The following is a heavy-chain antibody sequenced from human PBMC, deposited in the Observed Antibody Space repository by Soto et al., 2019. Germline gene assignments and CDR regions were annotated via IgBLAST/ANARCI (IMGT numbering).Heavy chain of an antibody. CDR2: IYYNGST. D-gene: IGHD3-22*01. Sequence: SETLSLTCTVSGGSISSYYWNWIRQPPGKGLEWIGYIYYNGSTNYNPSLKSRVTISVDTSKSQFSPKLSSVTAADTAVYYCARDFYDSSGYLDAFDIWGQGTMVTVSS. CDR1: GGSISSYY. CDR3: ARDFYDSSGYLDAFDI. J-gene: IGHJ3*02. V-gene: IGHV4-59*01.